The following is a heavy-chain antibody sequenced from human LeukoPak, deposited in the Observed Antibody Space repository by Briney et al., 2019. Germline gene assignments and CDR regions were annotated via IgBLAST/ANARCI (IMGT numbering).Heavy chain of an antibody. V-gene: IGHV3-48*04. J-gene: IGHJ5*02. CDR1: GFTFSSYS. Sequence: GGSLRLSCAASGFTFSSYSMNWVRQAPGKGLEWVSYISRGSSTIYYADSVKGRFTISRDNAKNSLYLQMNSLRAEDTAVYYCARDGDWFDPWGQGTLVTVSS. CDR2: ISRGSSTI. CDR3: ARDGDWFDP. D-gene: IGHD3-16*01.